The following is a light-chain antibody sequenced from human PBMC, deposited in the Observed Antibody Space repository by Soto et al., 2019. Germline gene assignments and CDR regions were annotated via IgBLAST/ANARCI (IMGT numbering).Light chain of an antibody. CDR2: DAS. Sequence: DIQMTQSPSTLSASVGDRVTITCRASQSISTWLAWYQQKPEKAPKLLIYDASSLESGVPSRFSGSRSGTQFTLTISSLQPDDFATYYCLQYNSYAWTFGQGTKVEIK. J-gene: IGKJ1*01. V-gene: IGKV1-5*01. CDR3: LQYNSYAWT. CDR1: QSISTW.